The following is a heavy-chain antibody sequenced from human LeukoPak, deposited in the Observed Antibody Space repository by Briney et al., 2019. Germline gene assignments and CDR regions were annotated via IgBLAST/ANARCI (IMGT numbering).Heavy chain of an antibody. CDR1: GGSFSSYY. CDR2: IYYSGST. D-gene: IGHD1-1*01. Sequence: PSETLSLTCAVYGGSFSSYYWGWIRQPPGKGLEWIGSIYYSGSTYYNPSLKSRVTISVDTSKNQFSLKLSSVTAADTAVYYCARLGNEDGYNDYWGQGTLVTVSS. CDR3: ARLGNEDGYNDY. V-gene: IGHV4-39*01. J-gene: IGHJ4*02.